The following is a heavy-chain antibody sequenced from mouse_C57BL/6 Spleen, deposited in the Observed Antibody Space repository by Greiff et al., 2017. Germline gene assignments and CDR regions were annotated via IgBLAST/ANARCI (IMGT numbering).Heavy chain of an antibody. Sequence: QVQLKQPGAELVKPGASVKMSCKASGYTFTSYWITWVKQRPGQGLEWIGDIYPGSGSTNYNEKFKSKATLTVDTSSSTAYMQLSSLTSEDSAVYYCARVTVVSYYYAMDYWGQGTSVTVSS. CDR2: IYPGSGST. V-gene: IGHV1-55*01. D-gene: IGHD1-1*01. CDR3: ARVTVVSYYYAMDY. CDR1: GYTFTSYW. J-gene: IGHJ4*01.